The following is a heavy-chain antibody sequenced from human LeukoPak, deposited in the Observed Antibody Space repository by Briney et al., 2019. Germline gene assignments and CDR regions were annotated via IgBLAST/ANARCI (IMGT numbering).Heavy chain of an antibody. J-gene: IGHJ4*02. CDR3: ARDHHYYDSSGYYDC. Sequence: SETLSLTCTVSGGSISSGGYYWSWIRQHPGKGLEWIGYIYYSGSTCYNPSLKSRVTISVDTSKNQFSLKLSSVTAADTAVYYCARDHHYYDSSGYYDCWGQGTLVTVSS. V-gene: IGHV4-31*03. CDR1: GGSISSGGYY. D-gene: IGHD3-22*01. CDR2: IYYSGST.